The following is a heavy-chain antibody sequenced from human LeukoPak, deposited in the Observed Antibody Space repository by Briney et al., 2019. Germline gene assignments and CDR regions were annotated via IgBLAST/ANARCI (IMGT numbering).Heavy chain of an antibody. Sequence: SETLSLTCTVSGGSISSYYWSWILQPPGKGLEWIGYIYYSGSTNYNPSLKSRVTISVDTSKNQFSLKLSSVTAADTAVYYCASYDYGGNSGYWGQGTLVTVSS. CDR3: ASYDYGGNSGY. CDR2: IYYSGST. CDR1: GGSISSYY. J-gene: IGHJ4*02. D-gene: IGHD4-23*01. V-gene: IGHV4-59*01.